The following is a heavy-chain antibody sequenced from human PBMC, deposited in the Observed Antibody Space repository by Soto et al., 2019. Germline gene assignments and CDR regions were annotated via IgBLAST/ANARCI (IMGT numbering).Heavy chain of an antibody. D-gene: IGHD5-18*01. CDR2: IVVGSGTT. V-gene: IGHV1-58*02. Sequence: ASVKVSCKASGFPFTNSAIQWVRQARGQRLEWMGWIVVGSGTTNYAQKFQERVTFTRDMSTSTAYVELSRLRSEDTAVYYCAADDMTALIWGQGTLVTVSS. CDR1: GFPFTNSA. CDR3: AADDMTALI. J-gene: IGHJ4*02.